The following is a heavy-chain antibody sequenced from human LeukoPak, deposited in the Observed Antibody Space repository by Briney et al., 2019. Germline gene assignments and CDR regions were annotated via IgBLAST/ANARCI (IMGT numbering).Heavy chain of an antibody. CDR3: ARDTHNYYDSSGSLGY. Sequence: SVKVSCKASGGTFSSYAISWVRQAPGQGLEWMGRIIPIFGTANYAQKFQGRVTITTDESTSTAYMELSSLRSEDTAVYCCARDTHNYYDSSGSLGYWGQGTLVTVSS. CDR1: GGTFSSYA. D-gene: IGHD3-22*01. CDR2: IIPIFGTA. V-gene: IGHV1-69*05. J-gene: IGHJ4*02.